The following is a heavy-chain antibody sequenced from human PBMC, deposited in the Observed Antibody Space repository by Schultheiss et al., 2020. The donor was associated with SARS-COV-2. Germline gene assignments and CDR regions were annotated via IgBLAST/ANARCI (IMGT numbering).Heavy chain of an antibody. D-gene: IGHD2-2*01. CDR3: ARDPAPYCSSTSCYGYYYYGMDV. CDR2: IYSGGST. V-gene: IGHV3-66*01. CDR1: GFTVSSNY. J-gene: IGHJ6*02. Sequence: GGSLRLSCAASGFTVSSNYMSWVRQAPGKGLEWVSVIYSGGSTYYADSVKGRFTISRDNSKNTLYLQMNSLRAEDTAVYYCARDPAPYCSSTSCYGYYYYGMDVWGQGTTVTVSS.